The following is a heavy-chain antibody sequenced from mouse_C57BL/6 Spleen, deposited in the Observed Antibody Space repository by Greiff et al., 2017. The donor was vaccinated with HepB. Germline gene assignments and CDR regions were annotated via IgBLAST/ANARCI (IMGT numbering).Heavy chain of an antibody. CDR1: GFTFSSYG. Sequence: EVKLMESGGDLVKPGGSLKLSCAASGFTFSSYGMSWVRQTPDKRLEWVATISSGGSYTYYPDSVKGRFTISRDNAKNTLYLQMSSLKSEDTAMYYCARQGYYGYDDWYFDVWGTGTTVTVSS. D-gene: IGHD2-2*01. J-gene: IGHJ1*03. CDR3: ARQGYYGYDDWYFDV. CDR2: ISSGGSYT. V-gene: IGHV5-6*01.